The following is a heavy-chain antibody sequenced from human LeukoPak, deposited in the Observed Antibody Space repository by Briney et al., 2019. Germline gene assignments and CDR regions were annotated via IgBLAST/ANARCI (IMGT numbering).Heavy chain of an antibody. CDR3: ARQNDLNWFDP. D-gene: IGHD3/OR15-3a*01. CDR1: GFTFSNYA. J-gene: IGHJ5*02. V-gene: IGHV3-21*01. Sequence: GGSLRLSCAASGFTFSNYAMSWVRQAPGKGLEWVSSISSSSSYIYYADSVKGRFTISRDNAKNSLYLQMNSLRAEDTAVYYCARQNDLNWFDPWGQGTLVTVSS. CDR2: ISSSSSYI.